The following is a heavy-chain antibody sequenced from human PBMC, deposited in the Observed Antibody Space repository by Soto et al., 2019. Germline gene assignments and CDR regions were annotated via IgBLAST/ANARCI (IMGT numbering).Heavy chain of an antibody. CDR2: IYYSGST. CDR3: ARGLVSISWFMDV. CDR1: GGAISSYY. Sequence: PSETLSLTCTVSGGAISSYYWSLMRQPPGKGLEWIGYIYYSGSTNYNPSLKSRVTISVETSKNQFSLKLSSVTAADTAVYYCARGLVSISWFMDVWDQGTTFTVSS. J-gene: IGHJ6*02. V-gene: IGHV4-59*01. D-gene: IGHD6-13*01.